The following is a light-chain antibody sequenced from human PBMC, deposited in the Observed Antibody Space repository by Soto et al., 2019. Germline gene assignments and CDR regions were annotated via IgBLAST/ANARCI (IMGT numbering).Light chain of an antibody. CDR2: EVS. CDR3: SSYTSSSTWV. V-gene: IGLV2-14*01. J-gene: IGLJ3*02. CDR1: SSDVGGYNY. Sequence: QSALTQPASVSGSPGQSITISCTGTSSDVGGYNYVSWYQQHPGKAPKLMIYEVSNRPSGVSNRFSGSKSGNPASLTISGLQDEDEADYYCSSYTSSSTWVFGGGNKLTV.